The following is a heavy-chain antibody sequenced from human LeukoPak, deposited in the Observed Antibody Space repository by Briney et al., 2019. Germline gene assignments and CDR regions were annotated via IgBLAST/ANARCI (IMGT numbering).Heavy chain of an antibody. CDR1: GFTFTSYA. J-gene: IGHJ6*03. CDR3: AKDGMGEGEVPTSMDV. D-gene: IGHD2-2*01. Sequence: PGGSLRLSCAASGFTFTSYAMSWVRQAPGQGLEWVSAISGSGGNIFYADSVKGRFTISRDTSRSTLYLQMNSLRAEDTAVYYCAKDGMGEGEVPTSMDVWGKGTTVTVSS. CDR2: ISGSGGNI. V-gene: IGHV3-23*01.